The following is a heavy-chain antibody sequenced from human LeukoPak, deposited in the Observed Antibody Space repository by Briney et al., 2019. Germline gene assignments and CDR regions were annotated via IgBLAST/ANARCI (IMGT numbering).Heavy chain of an antibody. V-gene: IGHV4-39*07. D-gene: IGHD3-22*01. CDR1: GGSISSGSYY. Sequence: SETLSLTCTVSGGSISSGSYYWNWIRQPPGKGLEWIGEINHSGSTNYNPSLKSRVTISVDTSKNQFSLKLRSVTAADTAVYYCARVVQSTDSSGFYLPEYFQHWGQGTLVTVSS. J-gene: IGHJ1*01. CDR3: ARVVQSTDSSGFYLPEYFQH. CDR2: INHSGST.